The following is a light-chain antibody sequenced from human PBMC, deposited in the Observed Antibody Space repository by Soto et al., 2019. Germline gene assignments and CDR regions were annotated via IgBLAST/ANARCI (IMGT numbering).Light chain of an antibody. CDR1: QTISSW. Sequence: DIQMTQSPSTLAASVGDRVTITCRASQTISSWLAWYQQKPGKAPELLISGASTLESGVPSRFSGSESVPDFTLTISSLQPDDFATYYCQQYYNYSTCGQGTKVEV. V-gene: IGKV1-5*01. CDR2: GAS. CDR3: QQYYNYST. J-gene: IGKJ1*01.